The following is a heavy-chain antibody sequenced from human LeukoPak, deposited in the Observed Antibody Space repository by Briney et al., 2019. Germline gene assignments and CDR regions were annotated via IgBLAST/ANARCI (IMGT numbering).Heavy chain of an antibody. D-gene: IGHD3-16*01. CDR1: GDSVSTNNVA. CDR3: AREDLGAAYFDF. J-gene: IGHJ4*02. CDR2: TYYRAKWYN. Sequence: SQTLSLTCAISGDSVSTNNVAWNWIRQSPSRGLEWLGRTYYRAKWYNDYALSVKSRITVNPDTSKNQFSLQLNSVTPDDTAIYYCAREDLGAAYFDFWGQGTLVTVS. V-gene: IGHV6-1*01.